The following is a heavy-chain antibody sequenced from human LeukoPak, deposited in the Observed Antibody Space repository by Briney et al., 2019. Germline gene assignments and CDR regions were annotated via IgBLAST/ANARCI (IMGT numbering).Heavy chain of an antibody. V-gene: IGHV3-23*01. D-gene: IGHD3-10*01. CDR3: ANDYRSGSFHDF. Sequence: GGSVSLFCATSGFTFSNFAVSWVRQAPGKGPEGVSSISGSGGTTYYADSVKGRFTISRDNSKNTLYLQMNSLRAEDTAVYYCANDYRSGSFHDFWGQGTLVTVSS. J-gene: IGHJ4*02. CDR1: GFTFSNFA. CDR2: ISGSGGTT.